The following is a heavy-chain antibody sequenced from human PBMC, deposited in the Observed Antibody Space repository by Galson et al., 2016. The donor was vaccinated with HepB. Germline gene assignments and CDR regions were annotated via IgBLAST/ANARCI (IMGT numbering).Heavy chain of an antibody. CDR3: AGRRESHNWFDP. V-gene: IGHV4-39*01. Sequence: SETLYLTCTVSGGSITISSFYWGWIRQAPGKGLEWLGSIYYTGRTYYNPSPRSRVTLSVDSSKNQSSLTLSYVTAADAAVYYCAGRRESHNWFDPWGQGTLVTVSS. CDR1: GGSITISSFY. J-gene: IGHJ5*02. CDR2: IYYTGRT.